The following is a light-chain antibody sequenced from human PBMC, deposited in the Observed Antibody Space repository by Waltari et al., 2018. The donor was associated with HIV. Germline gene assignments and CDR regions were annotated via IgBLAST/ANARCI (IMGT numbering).Light chain of an antibody. CDR1: SLSGQY. V-gene: IGLV3-25*03. J-gene: IGLJ3*02. CDR3: QSADTSGGFRV. CDR2: KDT. Sequence: SYELTQPPSVSVSPGQTATITFSGDSLSGQYAYCYQQKPGQAPVAIIYKDTERPSGIPERFSGSSSGTTVTLSISEAQTEDEADYYCQSADTSGGFRVFGGGTRLSVL.